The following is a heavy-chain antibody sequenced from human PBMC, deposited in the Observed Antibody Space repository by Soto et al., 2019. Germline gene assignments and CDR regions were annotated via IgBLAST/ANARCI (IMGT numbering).Heavy chain of an antibody. CDR2: ISADGSNT. Sequence: QVQLVESGGGVVQPGRSLRLSCAASGFTFSRHTMHWVRQAPGKGLAWVAAISADGSNTYYADSVKGRFTISRDNSKNTLYLQMNSLSSEDTAVHHCAREVYYDFWSGFNTHPYYFDDWGQGTLVTVSS. CDR3: AREVYYDFWSGFNTHPYYFDD. D-gene: IGHD3-3*01. CDR1: GFTFSRHT. J-gene: IGHJ4*02. V-gene: IGHV3-30-3*01.